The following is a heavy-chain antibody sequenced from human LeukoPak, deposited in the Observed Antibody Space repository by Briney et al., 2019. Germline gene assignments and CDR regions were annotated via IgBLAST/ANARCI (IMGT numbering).Heavy chain of an antibody. CDR1: GFTVSSNF. CDR3: VRGCSSTSCYPFDY. J-gene: IGHJ4*02. D-gene: IGHD2-2*01. V-gene: IGHV3-53*01. Sequence: GGSLRLSCAASGFTVSSNFMSWVRQAPGKGLECVSVIYSRGGTNYADSVKGRFTISRDNARNTLYMQMNSLRAEDTAVYYCVRGCSSTSCYPFDYWGQGTLVTVSS. CDR2: IYSRGGT.